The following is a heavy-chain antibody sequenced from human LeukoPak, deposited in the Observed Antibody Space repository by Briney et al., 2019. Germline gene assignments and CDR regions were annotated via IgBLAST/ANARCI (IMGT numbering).Heavy chain of an antibody. V-gene: IGHV4-34*01. J-gene: IGHJ6*02. CDR3: ARDVVVVPAAIHYGMDV. D-gene: IGHD2-2*01. Sequence: SETLSLTCAVYGGSFSDYFWGWIRQPPGKELEWIGEINHSGRTYYNPSLKSRVTISVDTYKNQFSLNLSSVTAADTAVYYCARDVVVVPAAIHYGMDVWGQGTTVTVSS. CDR1: GGSFSDYF. CDR2: INHSGRT.